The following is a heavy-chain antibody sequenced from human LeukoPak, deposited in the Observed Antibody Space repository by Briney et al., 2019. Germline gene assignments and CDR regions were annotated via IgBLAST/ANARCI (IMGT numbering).Heavy chain of an antibody. Sequence: GASVKVSCKASDYTFTSYGISWVRQAPGQGLEWMGWISVYNGHANYAQRLQGRVTMTTDTSTSTAYMELSSLRSEDTAVYYCAREELIASCTNGVCSMDVWGQGTTITVSS. V-gene: IGHV1-18*01. CDR3: AREELIASCTNGVCSMDV. CDR2: ISVYNGHA. J-gene: IGHJ6*02. D-gene: IGHD2-8*01. CDR1: DYTFTSYG.